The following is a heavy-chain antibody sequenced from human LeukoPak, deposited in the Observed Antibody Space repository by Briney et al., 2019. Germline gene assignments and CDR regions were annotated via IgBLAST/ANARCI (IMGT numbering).Heavy chain of an antibody. J-gene: IGHJ4*02. CDR1: GGSISSGGYY. V-gene: IGHV4-31*03. CDR3: ARDCSSTSCQDY. D-gene: IGHD2-2*01. Sequence: PSETLSLTCTVSGGSISSGGYYWSWIRQHRGKGLEWIGYIYYSGSTYYNPSLKSRVTISVETSKNQFSLKLSSVTAADTAVYYCARDCSSTSCQDYWGQGTLVTVSS. CDR2: IYYSGST.